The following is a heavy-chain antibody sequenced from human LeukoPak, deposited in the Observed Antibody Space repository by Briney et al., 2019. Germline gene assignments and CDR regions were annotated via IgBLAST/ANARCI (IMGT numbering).Heavy chain of an antibody. J-gene: IGHJ6*04. CDR3: ARDRGTMVRGVSGMDV. Sequence: SVKVSCKASGGTFSSYAISWVRQAPGQGLEWMGGIIPIFGTANYAQKFQGRVTITTDESTSTAYMELSSLRSEDTAVYYCARDRGTMVRGVSGMDVWGKGTTVTVSS. D-gene: IGHD3-10*01. CDR1: GGTFSSYA. CDR2: IIPIFGTA. V-gene: IGHV1-69*05.